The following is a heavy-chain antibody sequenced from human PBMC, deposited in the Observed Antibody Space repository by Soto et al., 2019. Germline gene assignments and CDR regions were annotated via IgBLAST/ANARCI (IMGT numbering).Heavy chain of an antibody. CDR2: ISGSGGST. V-gene: IGHV3-23*01. D-gene: IGHD2-15*01. CDR1: GFTFSSYA. CDR3: ANRPEYCSGGSCYFDY. Sequence: PGGSLRLSCAASGFTFSSYAMSWVRQAPGKGLEWVSAISGSGGSTYYADSVKGRFTIYRDNSKNTLYLQMNSLRAEDTAVYYCANRPEYCSGGSCYFDYWGQGTLVTVSS. J-gene: IGHJ4*02.